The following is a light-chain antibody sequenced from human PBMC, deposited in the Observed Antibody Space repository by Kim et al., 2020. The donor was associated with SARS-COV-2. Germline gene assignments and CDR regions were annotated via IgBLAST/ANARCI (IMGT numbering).Light chain of an antibody. CDR1: SSDVGGYTY. CDR3: SSYVGSNNV. Sequence: QSVLTQPPSASGSPGQSVTISCTGTSSDVGGYTYVSWYQQHPGKAPKLVIYEVSKRPSGVPDRFSGSKSGNTASLTVSGLQAEDEADYYCSSYVGSNNVFGTGTKVTVL. V-gene: IGLV2-8*01. CDR2: EVS. J-gene: IGLJ1*01.